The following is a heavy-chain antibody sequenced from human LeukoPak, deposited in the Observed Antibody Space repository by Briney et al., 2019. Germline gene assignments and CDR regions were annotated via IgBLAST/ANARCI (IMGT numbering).Heavy chain of an antibody. D-gene: IGHD2-2*01. CDR1: GFTFSSYS. Sequence: GGSLRLSCAASGFTFSSYSMNWVRQAPGKGLEWVSSISSSSSYIYYADSVKGRFTISRDNAKNSLYLQMNSLRAEDTAVYYCAKGEVPAATYYFDYWGQGTLVTVSS. V-gene: IGHV3-21*01. CDR2: ISSSSSYI. J-gene: IGHJ4*02. CDR3: AKGEVPAATYYFDY.